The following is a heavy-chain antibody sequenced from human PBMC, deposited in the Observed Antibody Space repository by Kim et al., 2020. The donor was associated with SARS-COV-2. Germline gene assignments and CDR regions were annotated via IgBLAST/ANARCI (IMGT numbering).Heavy chain of an antibody. Sequence: SETLSLTCAVYGGSFGPYYWYWVRQPPGKGLEWMWEVSQNGSTDYNPSLKSRVTISVYTAKYQLSLKLNSMTATDTAMYYCARDGHLRESRTGYLGQET. V-gene: IGHV4-34*01. D-gene: IGHD1-1*01. CDR2: VSQNGST. J-gene: IGHJ4*02. CDR3: ARDGHLRESRTGY. CDR1: GGSFGPYY.